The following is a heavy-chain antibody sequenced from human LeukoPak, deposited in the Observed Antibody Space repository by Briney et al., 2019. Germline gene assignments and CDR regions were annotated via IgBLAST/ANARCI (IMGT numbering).Heavy chain of an antibody. J-gene: IGHJ4*02. CDR1: GFTFSDYW. Sequence: SGGSLRLSCAASGFTFSDYWMSWVRQVPGKGLEWVANMNQDGSQKYYVDSVKGRFTISRDNTKNSLYLQMNSLRAEDTAVYYCARGLTGTSPGHWGQGTLVTVSS. CDR3: ARGLTGTSPGH. V-gene: IGHV3-7*01. CDR2: MNQDGSQK. D-gene: IGHD1-7*01.